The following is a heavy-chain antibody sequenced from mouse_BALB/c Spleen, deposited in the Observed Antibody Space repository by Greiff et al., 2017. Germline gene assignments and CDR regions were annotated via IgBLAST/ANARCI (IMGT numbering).Heavy chain of an antibody. J-gene: IGHJ1*01. Sequence: VQLQQSGAELVRPGALVKLSCKASGFNIKDYYMHWVKQRPEQGLEWIGWIDPENGNTIYDPKFQGKASITADTSSNTAYLQLSSLTSEDTAVYYGGGGSSHHWYFDVWGAGTTVTVSS. CDR2: IDPENGNT. CDR3: GGGSSHHWYFDV. D-gene: IGHD1-1*01. CDR1: GFNIKDYY. V-gene: IGHV14-1*02.